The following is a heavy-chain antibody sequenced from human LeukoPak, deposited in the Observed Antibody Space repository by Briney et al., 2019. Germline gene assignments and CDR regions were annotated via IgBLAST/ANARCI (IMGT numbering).Heavy chain of an antibody. D-gene: IGHD6-19*01. V-gene: IGHV4-28*01. CDR3: ARKGSGWYAFDI. CDR2: IYYSGST. CDR1: GDSISSNYW. J-gene: IGHJ3*02. Sequence: PSDTLSLTCAVSGDSISSNYWWSWIRQSPEKGLEWIGYIYYSGSTHQNPSLQSRLTMSVGTSKNQSSLKLSSVTAVDTAVYYCARKGSGWYAFDIWGQGTAVTVSS.